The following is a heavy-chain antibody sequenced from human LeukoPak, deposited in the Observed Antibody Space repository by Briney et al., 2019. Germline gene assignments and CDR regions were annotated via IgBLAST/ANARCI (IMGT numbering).Heavy chain of an antibody. D-gene: IGHD1-1*01. Sequence: ASVKVSCKASGYTFTGYYMHWVRQAPGQGLEWVGWINPNSGGTNYAQKFQDRVTMTRDTSISTAYMELSRLRSDDTAVYYCARVASWKPNFDYWGQGTLVTVSS. J-gene: IGHJ4*02. CDR2: INPNSGGT. CDR1: GYTFTGYY. CDR3: ARVASWKPNFDY. V-gene: IGHV1-2*02.